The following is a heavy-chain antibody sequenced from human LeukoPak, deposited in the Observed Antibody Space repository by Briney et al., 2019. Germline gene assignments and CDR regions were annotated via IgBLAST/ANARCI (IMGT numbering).Heavy chain of an antibody. D-gene: IGHD3-22*01. CDR3: AREVPYDSSRYYQPFDY. V-gene: IGHV1-18*01. Sequence: ASVKVSCKPSGYTFTSHGITWVRQAPGQGLEWMGWISAYNGNTNYAQKLQGRVTMTTDTSTSTAYMELRSLRSDDTAVYYCAREVPYDSSRYYQPFDYWGQGTLVTVSS. CDR2: ISAYNGNT. CDR1: GYTFTSHG. J-gene: IGHJ4*02.